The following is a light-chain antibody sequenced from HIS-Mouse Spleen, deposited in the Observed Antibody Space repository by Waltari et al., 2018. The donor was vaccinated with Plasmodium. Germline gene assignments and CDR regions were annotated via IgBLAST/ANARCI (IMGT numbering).Light chain of an antibody. J-gene: IGLJ3*02. CDR1: ALPKQY. CDR2: KDS. CDR3: QSADSSGTPNWV. Sequence: SYELTQPPSVSVSPGQTARITCSGDALPKQYAYWYQQKPGQAPVLGIYKDSARPSGIPERFSGSSAGTTVTLTISGVQAEDEADYYCQSADSSGTPNWVFGGGTKLTVL. V-gene: IGLV3-25*03.